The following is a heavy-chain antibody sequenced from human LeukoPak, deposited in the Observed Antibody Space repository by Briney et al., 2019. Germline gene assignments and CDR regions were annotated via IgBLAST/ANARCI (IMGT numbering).Heavy chain of an antibody. Sequence: PGGSLRLSCAASGFTFSSYSMNWVRQAPGKGLEWVSYISSSSSTIYYADSVKGRFTISRDNAKNSLYLQMNSLRAEDTAVYYCARDFIVATVTTGSSGFDPWGQGTLVTVSS. CDR1: GFTFSSYS. D-gene: IGHD4-17*01. J-gene: IGHJ5*02. V-gene: IGHV3-48*04. CDR2: ISSSSSTI. CDR3: ARDFIVATVTTGSSGFDP.